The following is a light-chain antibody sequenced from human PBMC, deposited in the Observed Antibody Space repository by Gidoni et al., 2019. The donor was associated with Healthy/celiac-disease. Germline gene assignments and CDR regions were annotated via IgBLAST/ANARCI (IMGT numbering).Light chain of an antibody. CDR3: QQRSNWPLT. CDR2: DAS. Sequence: EIVLTQSPPTLSLSPGERATLSCRASQSVSSYLAWYQQKPGQAPRLLIYDASTRATGIPARFSGSGSGTDFTLTISSLEPEDFAVYYWQQRSNWPLTFGGGTKVEIK. J-gene: IGKJ4*01. V-gene: IGKV3-11*01. CDR1: QSVSSY.